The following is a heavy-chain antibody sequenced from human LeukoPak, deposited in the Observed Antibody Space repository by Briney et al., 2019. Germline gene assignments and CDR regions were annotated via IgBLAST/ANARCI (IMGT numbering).Heavy chain of an antibody. Sequence: GGSLRLSCAASGFTFSSYAMSWVRQAPGKGLEWVSAISGSGGSTYYADSVKGRFTISSDNAKNTLYLQMNSLRAEDTAVYYCAKDHYYDSSGYYYYYGMDVWGQGTTVTVSS. CDR3: AKDHYYDSSGYYYYYGMDV. CDR1: GFTFSSYA. J-gene: IGHJ6*02. V-gene: IGHV3-23*01. D-gene: IGHD3-22*01. CDR2: ISGSGGST.